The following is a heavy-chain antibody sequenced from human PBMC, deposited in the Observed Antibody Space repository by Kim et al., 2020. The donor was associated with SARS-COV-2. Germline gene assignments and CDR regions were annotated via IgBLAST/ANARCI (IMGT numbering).Heavy chain of an antibody. Sequence: SETLSLTCTVSGGSISSYYWSWIRQPPGKGLEWIGYIYYSGSTNYNPSLKSRVTISVDTSKNQFSLKLSSVTAADTAVYYCAREPKPPPRVWFDPWGQGTLVTVSS. CDR3: AREPKPPPRVWFDP. J-gene: IGHJ5*02. CDR2: IYYSGST. CDR1: GGSISSYY. V-gene: IGHV4-59*01.